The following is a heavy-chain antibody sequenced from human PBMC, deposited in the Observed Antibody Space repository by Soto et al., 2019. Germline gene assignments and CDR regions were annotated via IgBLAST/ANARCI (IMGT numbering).Heavy chain of an antibody. V-gene: IGHV3-64*01. Sequence: GGSLRLSCAASGFTFNGYAMHWVRQAPGKGLEYVSGISTNGGGTYYANSVKGRFSISRDNSKNTLYLQMGSLRAEDMAVYYCARDGARGDPGKYYFDYWGQGTLVTVSS. CDR3: ARDGARGDPGKYYFDY. J-gene: IGHJ4*02. CDR1: GFTFNGYA. CDR2: ISTNGGGT. D-gene: IGHD2-21*01.